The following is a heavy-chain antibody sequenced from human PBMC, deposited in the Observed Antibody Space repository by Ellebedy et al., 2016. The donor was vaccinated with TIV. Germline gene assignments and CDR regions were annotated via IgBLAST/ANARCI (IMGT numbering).Heavy chain of an antibody. V-gene: IGHV5-51*01. CDR3: ARHEDPVVD. Sequence: GESLKISXQGSGYSFSSHWIGWVRQRPGKGLEWMGFIYPGDSHATYSPSFQGQVTISADKSISTAYLQWSSLKVSDTAMYYCARHEDPVVDWGQGTLVTVSS. CDR2: IYPGDSHA. D-gene: IGHD2-15*01. CDR1: GYSFSSHW. J-gene: IGHJ4*02.